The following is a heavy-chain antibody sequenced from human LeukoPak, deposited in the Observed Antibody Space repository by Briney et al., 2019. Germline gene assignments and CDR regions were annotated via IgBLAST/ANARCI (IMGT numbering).Heavy chain of an antibody. CDR1: GYTFTSYG. CDR3: AREHYYDSSGYPRGWFDP. CDR2: IIPIFGTA. J-gene: IGHJ5*02. V-gene: IGHV1-69*13. Sequence: GASVKVSCKASGYTFTSYGISWVRQAPGQGLEWMGGIIPIFGTANYAQKFQGRVTITADESTSTAYMELSSLRSEDTAVYYCAREHYYDSSGYPRGWFDPWGQGTLVTVSS. D-gene: IGHD3-22*01.